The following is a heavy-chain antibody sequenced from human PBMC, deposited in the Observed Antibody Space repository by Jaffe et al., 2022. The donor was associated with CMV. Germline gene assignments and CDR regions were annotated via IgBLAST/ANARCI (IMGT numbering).Heavy chain of an antibody. CDR3: ARSQFITKWSTKRYSYYFIDA. V-gene: IGHV1-69*17. D-gene: IGHD2-15*01. Sequence: QVQLVQSGSEVRKPGSSVKVSCKTSAGTFSSYAISWVRQAPGQGLEWMGGIIPSIEIGDYAQNFQGRLTITADKSTNTIYMELSSLRSEDTALYYCARSQFITKWSTKRYSYYFIDAWGKGTTVAVSS. CDR1: AGTFSSYA. J-gene: IGHJ6*03. CDR2: IIPSIEIG.